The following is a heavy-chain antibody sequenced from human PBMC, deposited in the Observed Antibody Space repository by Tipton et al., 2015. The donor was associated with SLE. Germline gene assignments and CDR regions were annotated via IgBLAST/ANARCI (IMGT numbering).Heavy chain of an antibody. CDR3: ASSGYSSGWYREGYFDY. Sequence: TLSLTCTVSGGSISSYYWSWIRQPPGKGLEWIGYIYYSGSTNYNPSLKSRVTISVDTSKNQFSLKLSSVTAADTAVYYCASSGYSSGWYREGYFDYWGQGTLVTGSS. CDR1: GGSISSYY. V-gene: IGHV4-59*01. D-gene: IGHD6-19*01. CDR2: IYYSGST. J-gene: IGHJ4*02.